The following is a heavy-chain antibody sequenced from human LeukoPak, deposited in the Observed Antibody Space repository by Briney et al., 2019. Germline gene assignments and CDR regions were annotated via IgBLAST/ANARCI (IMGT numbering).Heavy chain of an antibody. CDR3: ARDHRFLGTSVDYYGMDV. CDR1: GFTFSSYA. V-gene: IGHV3-7*03. Sequence: PGRSLRLSCAASGFTFSSYAMHWVRQAPGKGLEWVANIKQDGSEKYYVDSVKGRFTISRDNAKNSLYLQMNSLRAEDTAVYYCARDHRFLGTSVDYYGMDVWGQGTTVTVSS. D-gene: IGHD3-3*01. CDR2: IKQDGSEK. J-gene: IGHJ6*02.